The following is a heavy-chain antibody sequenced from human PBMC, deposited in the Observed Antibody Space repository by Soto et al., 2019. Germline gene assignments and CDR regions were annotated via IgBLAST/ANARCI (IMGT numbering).Heavy chain of an antibody. D-gene: IGHD6-6*01. V-gene: IGHV3-23*01. Sequence: EVHLLESGGDLVQPGGSLRLSCVGSGFTFSSYAMTWVRQAPGQGLAWVSAISASGGITDYADSVKGRFTISRDNANNILYLQMSSLRVEDTAVYYCAKAARVAASPLYLGMDVWGQGTTVTVSS. J-gene: IGHJ6*02. CDR3: AKAARVAASPLYLGMDV. CDR2: ISASGGIT. CDR1: GFTFSSYA.